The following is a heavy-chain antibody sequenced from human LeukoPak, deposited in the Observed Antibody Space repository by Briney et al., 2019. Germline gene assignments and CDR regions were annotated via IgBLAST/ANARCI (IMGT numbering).Heavy chain of an antibody. CDR1: GFTFSSCA. CDR3: AKKRPKGGIAVAGSLYFDY. J-gene: IGHJ4*02. Sequence: GGSLRLSCAASGFTFSSCAMSWVRQAPGKGLEWVSAISGSGGSTYYADSVKGRFTISRDNSKNTLYLQMNSLRAEDTAVYYCAKKRPKGGIAVAGSLYFDYWGQGTLVTVSS. CDR2: ISGSGGST. V-gene: IGHV3-23*01. D-gene: IGHD6-19*01.